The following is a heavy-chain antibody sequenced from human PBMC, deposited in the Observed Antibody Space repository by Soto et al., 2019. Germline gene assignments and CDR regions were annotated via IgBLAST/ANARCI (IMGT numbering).Heavy chain of an antibody. CDR3: AIDYSNYYYYGMDV. J-gene: IGHJ6*02. CDR2: IIPIFGTA. Sequence: SVKVSCKASGGTFSSYAISWVRQAPGQGLEWMGGIIPIFGTANYAQKFQGRVTITADKSTSTAYMGLSSLRSEDTAVYYCAIDYSNYYYYGMDVWGQRTSVTVSS. CDR1: GGTFSSYA. V-gene: IGHV1-69*06. D-gene: IGHD4-4*01.